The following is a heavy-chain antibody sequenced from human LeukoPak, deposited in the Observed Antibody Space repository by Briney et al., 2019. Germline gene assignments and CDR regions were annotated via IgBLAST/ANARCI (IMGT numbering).Heavy chain of an antibody. CDR1: GFTFSGCE. CDR2: ISSSGSTI. CDR3: ARVGTSGPADGFDI. J-gene: IGHJ3*02. Sequence: TGGSLRLSCAASGFTFSGCEMNWVRQAPGKGLEWVSLISSSGSTIYDADSVKGLFTLSRDNAKKSLYLQMNSLRAEDTAVYYCARVGTSGPADGFDIWGQGTMVTVSS. V-gene: IGHV3-48*03. D-gene: IGHD2-8*01.